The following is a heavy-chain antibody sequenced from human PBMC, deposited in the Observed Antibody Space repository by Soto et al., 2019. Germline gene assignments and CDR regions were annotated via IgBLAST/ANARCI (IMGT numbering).Heavy chain of an antibody. J-gene: IGHJ3*02. V-gene: IGHV3-23*01. CDR3: ATELYYYDSSGYLRAFDI. Sequence: GGSLRLSCAASGFTFSSYAMSWVRQPPGKGLEWVSAISGSGGSTYYADSVKGRFTISRDNSKNTLYLQMNSLRAEDTAVYYCATELYYYDSSGYLRAFDIWGQGTMVTVSS. CDR2: ISGSGGST. CDR1: GFTFSSYA. D-gene: IGHD3-22*01.